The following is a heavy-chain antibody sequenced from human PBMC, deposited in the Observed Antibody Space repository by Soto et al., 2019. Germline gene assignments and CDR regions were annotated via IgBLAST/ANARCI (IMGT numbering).Heavy chain of an antibody. CDR2: IYSGGST. CDR3: ARDPDLPYYGSGSYYNEDY. V-gene: IGHV3-53*01. J-gene: IGHJ4*02. D-gene: IGHD3-10*01. CDR1: GFTVSSNY. Sequence: VGSLRLSCAASGFTVSSNYMSWVRQAPGKGLEWVSVIYSGGSTYYADSVKGRFTISRDNSKNTLYLQMNSLRAEDTAVYYCARDPDLPYYGSGSYYNEDYWGQGTLVTAPQ.